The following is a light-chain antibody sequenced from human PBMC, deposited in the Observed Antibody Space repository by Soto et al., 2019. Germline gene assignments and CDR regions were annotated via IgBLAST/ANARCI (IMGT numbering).Light chain of an antibody. CDR3: QQYGSSPT. Sequence: EIVLTQSPGTLSLSPGERATLSCRASQSVTKSLAWYQQKPGQAPRLLISGASTGATGIPARFSDSGSGTDFTLTISRLEPEDFAVYYCQQYGSSPTFGGGTKVDIK. CDR2: GAS. CDR1: QSVTKS. V-gene: IGKV3-20*01. J-gene: IGKJ4*01.